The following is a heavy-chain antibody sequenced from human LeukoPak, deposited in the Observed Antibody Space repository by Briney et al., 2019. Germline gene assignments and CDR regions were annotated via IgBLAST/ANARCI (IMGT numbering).Heavy chain of an antibody. Sequence: GGSLRLSCAASGFTFSSYGMHWVRQAPGKGLEWVAVISYDGSNKYYADSVKGRFTISRDNAKRSLYLQMNSLRAEDTAVYYCAGELSLGSYPTDYWGQGILVTVSS. D-gene: IGHD1-26*01. CDR3: AGELSLGSYPTDY. V-gene: IGHV3-30*03. CDR2: ISYDGSNK. J-gene: IGHJ4*02. CDR1: GFTFSSYG.